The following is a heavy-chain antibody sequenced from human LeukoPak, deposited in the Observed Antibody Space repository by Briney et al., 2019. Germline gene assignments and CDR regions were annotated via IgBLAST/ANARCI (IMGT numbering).Heavy chain of an antibody. CDR1: GYTFTSYG. Sequence: ASVKVSCKASGYTFTSYGISWVRQAPGQALEWMGWISAYNGNTNYAQKLQGRVTMTTDTSTSTAYMELRSLRSDDTAVYYCAREDYGDYPFDYWGQGTLVTVSS. CDR3: AREDYGDYPFDY. V-gene: IGHV1-18*01. D-gene: IGHD4-17*01. J-gene: IGHJ4*02. CDR2: ISAYNGNT.